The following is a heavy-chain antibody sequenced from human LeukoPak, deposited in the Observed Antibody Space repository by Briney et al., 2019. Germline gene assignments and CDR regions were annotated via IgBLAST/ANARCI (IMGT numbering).Heavy chain of an antibody. Sequence: GGSLKLSCAASGFTFSGSAMHWVRQASGKGLEWVGRIRSKANSYATAYAASVKGRFTISRDDSKNTAYLQMNSLKTEDPAVYYCTRHGTPGIAVAGGNSDYWGQGTLVTVSS. CDR3: TRHGTPGIAVAGGNSDY. J-gene: IGHJ4*02. V-gene: IGHV3-73*01. CDR1: GFTFSGSA. D-gene: IGHD6-19*01. CDR2: IRSKANSYAT.